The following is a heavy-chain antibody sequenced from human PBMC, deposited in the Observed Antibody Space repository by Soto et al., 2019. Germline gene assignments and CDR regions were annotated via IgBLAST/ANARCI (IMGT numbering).Heavy chain of an antibody. J-gene: IGHJ3*02. V-gene: IGHV1-18*01. Sequence: ASVKVSCKASGYTFTSYGISWVRQAPGQGLEWMGWISAYNGNTNYAQKLQGRVTMTTDTSTSTAYMELRSLRSDDTAVYYCAREARVLRYFDWFHEEEAHSAFDIWGQGTMVTVAS. D-gene: IGHD3-9*01. CDR3: AREARVLRYFDWFHEEEAHSAFDI. CDR1: GYTFTSYG. CDR2: ISAYNGNT.